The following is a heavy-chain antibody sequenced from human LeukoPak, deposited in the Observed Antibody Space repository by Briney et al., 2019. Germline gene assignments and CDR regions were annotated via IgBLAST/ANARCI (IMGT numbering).Heavy chain of an antibody. J-gene: IGHJ4*02. Sequence: GXXLRLSCAASGFTFSSYGMHWVRQAPGKGLEWVAFIRYDGSNKYYADSVKGRFTISRENSKNTLYLQMNSLRAEDTAVYYCAKDEVLRFLEWLPYFDYWGQGTLVTVSS. CDR3: AKDEVLRFLEWLPYFDY. CDR1: GFTFSSYG. CDR2: IRYDGSNK. D-gene: IGHD3-3*01. V-gene: IGHV3-30*02.